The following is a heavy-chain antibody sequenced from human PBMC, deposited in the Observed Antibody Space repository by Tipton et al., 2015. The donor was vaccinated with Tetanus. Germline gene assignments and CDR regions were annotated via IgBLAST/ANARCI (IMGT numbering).Heavy chain of an antibody. D-gene: IGHD3-22*01. J-gene: IGHJ4*02. CDR1: GGSLRSGDHY. Sequence: LSLTCTVSGGSLRSGDHYWSWIRQAPGKGLEWLGYISHSGTTNYNPSLMSRVTLSLDTARGQFSLKLTSVTAADAAVYFCARDRRDFAYDSRGFYSPLYYFDNWGQGVRVTVSS. V-gene: IGHV4-30-4*01. CDR2: ISHSGTT. CDR3: ARDRRDFAYDSRGFYSPLYYFDN.